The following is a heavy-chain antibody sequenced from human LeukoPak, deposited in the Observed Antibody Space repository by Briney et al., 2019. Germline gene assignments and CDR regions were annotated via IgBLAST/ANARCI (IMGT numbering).Heavy chain of an antibody. D-gene: IGHD3-3*01. Sequence: GESLRLSCAASGFNFRSYAMSWVRQVPGKGLEWVSAIGDSGDTTFYADSVKGRFTISRDNSKSTLFLQMNSLRAEDTAVYYCVKSPLLRCFDSWGQGTLVTVSS. V-gene: IGHV3-23*01. J-gene: IGHJ4*02. CDR2: IGDSGDTT. CDR1: GFNFRSYA. CDR3: VKSPLLRCFDS.